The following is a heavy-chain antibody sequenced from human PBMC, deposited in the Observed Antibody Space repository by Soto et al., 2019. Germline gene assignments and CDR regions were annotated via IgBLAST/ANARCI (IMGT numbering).Heavy chain of an antibody. D-gene: IGHD3-22*01. CDR2: IYPGDSDT. CDR3: ERLHDSSDYDFDY. Sequence: PGESLKISCKGSGYSFTSYWIGWVRQMPGKGLEWMGIIYPGDSDTRYSPSFQGQVSISTDKSISTAYLQWSSLKASDTAMYYCERLHDSSDYDFDYWGQGTLVTVSS. CDR1: GYSFTSYW. J-gene: IGHJ4*02. V-gene: IGHV5-51*01.